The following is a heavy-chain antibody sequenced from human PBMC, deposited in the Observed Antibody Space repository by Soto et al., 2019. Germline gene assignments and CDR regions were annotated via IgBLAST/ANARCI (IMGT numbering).Heavy chain of an antibody. CDR1: GFTFDDYA. CDR3: AKDSGLTGYYGRFDP. V-gene: IGHV3-9*01. J-gene: IGHJ5*02. D-gene: IGHD3-9*01. Sequence: EVQLVESGGGLVQPGRSLRLSCAASGFTFDDYAMHWVRQAPGKGLEWVSGISWNSGSITYADSVKGRVTISRDNAKNPLYLQMNILRAEDTALYYCAKDSGLTGYYGRFDPWGQGTLVTVSS. CDR2: ISWNSGSI.